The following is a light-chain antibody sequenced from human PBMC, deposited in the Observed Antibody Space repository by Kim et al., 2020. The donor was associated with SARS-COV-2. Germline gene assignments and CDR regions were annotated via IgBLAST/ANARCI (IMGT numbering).Light chain of an antibody. Sequence: GQRVTLSCSGSNSNLGNNDVYWHQQFPGMAPKVIIFSDDERPSGVPGRFSASKSGTSASLAISGVRSEDEAHYYCAAWDDSLSAWVFGGGTQLTVL. V-gene: IGLV1-47*02. CDR1: NSNLGNND. CDR2: SDD. CDR3: AAWDDSLSAWV. J-gene: IGLJ3*02.